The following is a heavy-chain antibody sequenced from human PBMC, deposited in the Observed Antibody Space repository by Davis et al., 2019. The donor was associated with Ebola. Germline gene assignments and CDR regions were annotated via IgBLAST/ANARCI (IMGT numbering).Heavy chain of an antibody. Sequence: GGSLRLSCAASGFTFSSYGMHWVRQAPGKGLEWVAVISYDGSNKYNADSVKGRFTISRDNSKNTLYLQMNSLRAEDTAVYYCARGSYCDYWGQGTLVTVSS. J-gene: IGHJ4*02. V-gene: IGHV3-30*03. CDR2: ISYDGSNK. CDR1: GFTFSSYG. CDR3: ARGSYCDY.